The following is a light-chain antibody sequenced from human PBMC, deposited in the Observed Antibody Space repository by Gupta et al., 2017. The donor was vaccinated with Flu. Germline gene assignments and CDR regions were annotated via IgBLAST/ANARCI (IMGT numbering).Light chain of an antibody. CDR3: LLAYSGARRV. CDR1: TGAVTGDNY. CDR2: DKN. V-gene: IGLV7-46*01. Sequence: QVEVTHESSRTVSPGGTVTLTCASTTGAVTGDNYPYWFQQRPGQAPTTLIFDKNKKQSWTPARFSGSLLGDKAALTLSGAKPEDAADYYCLLAYSGARRVFGGGTTLTVL. J-gene: IGLJ3*02.